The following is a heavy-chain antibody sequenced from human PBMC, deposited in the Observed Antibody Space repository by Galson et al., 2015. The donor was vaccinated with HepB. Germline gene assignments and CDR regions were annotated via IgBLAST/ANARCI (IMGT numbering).Heavy chain of an antibody. V-gene: IGHV3-7*01. D-gene: IGHD6-6*01. CDR2: IKQDGSEK. CDR3: ARDVEQLRYYSYYGMDV. J-gene: IGHJ6*02. Sequence: SLRLSCAASGFTFSSYWMSWVRQAPGKGLEWVANIKQDGSEKYYVDSVKGRFTISRDNAKNSLYLQMNSLGAEDTAVYYCARDVEQLRYYSYYGMDVWGQGTTVTVSS. CDR1: GFTFSSYW.